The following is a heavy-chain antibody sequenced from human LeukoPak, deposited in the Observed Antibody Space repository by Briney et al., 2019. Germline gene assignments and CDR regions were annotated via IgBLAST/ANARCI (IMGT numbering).Heavy chain of an antibody. Sequence: GGSLRLSCAASGFTFSDYYMSWIRQAPGKGLEWVSYISSSGSTIYYADSVKGRFTISRDNAKNSLYLQMNSPRAEDTAVYYCARDRVDTAMVDVWGQGTLVTVSS. CDR2: ISSSGSTI. D-gene: IGHD5-18*01. CDR1: GFTFSDYY. V-gene: IGHV3-11*01. CDR3: ARDRVDTAMVDV. J-gene: IGHJ4*02.